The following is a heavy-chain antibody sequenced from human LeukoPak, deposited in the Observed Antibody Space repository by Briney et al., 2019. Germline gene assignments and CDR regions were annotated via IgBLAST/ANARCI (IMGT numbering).Heavy chain of an antibody. CDR2: IGAGGSKT. D-gene: IGHD2-21*02. CDR3: AKGIKGSYCNGDCYLTYYYYGLDV. CDR1: GFTFSSFA. V-gene: IGHV3-23*01. Sequence: GGSLRLSCAASGFTFSSFAVSWVRQAPGKGLEWVSIIGAGGSKTYYADSVKGRFTISRDNSKNTLYLQMNSLRAEDTAVYYCAKGIKGSYCNGDCYLTYYYYGLDVWGQGTTVTVSS. J-gene: IGHJ6*02.